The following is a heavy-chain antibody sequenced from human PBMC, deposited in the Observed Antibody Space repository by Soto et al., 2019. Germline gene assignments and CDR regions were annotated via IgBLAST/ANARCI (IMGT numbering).Heavy chain of an antibody. V-gene: IGHV1-18*04. Sequence: ASVKVSCKASGYTFTGYYMHWVRQAPGQGLEWMGWISAYNGNTNYAQKLQGRVTMTTDTSTSTAYMELRSLRSDDTAVYYCARVVDVPTTPNWFEPWGQGTLVTVSS. CDR1: GYTFTGYY. D-gene: IGHD2-8*01. J-gene: IGHJ5*02. CDR2: ISAYNGNT. CDR3: ARVVDVPTTPNWFEP.